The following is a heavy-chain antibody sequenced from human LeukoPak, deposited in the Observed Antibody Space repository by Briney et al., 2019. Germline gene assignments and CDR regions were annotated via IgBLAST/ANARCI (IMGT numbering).Heavy chain of an antibody. CDR3: AEHYYDSVGYYRPETD. D-gene: IGHD3-22*01. Sequence: GGSLRLSCAASGFTFSSYAMHWVRQAPGKGLEWVAVISYDGSNKYYADSVKGRFTISRDNSKNTLYLQMNSLRAEDTVVIYVAEHYYDSVGYYRPETDGGQGTWSPSPQ. CDR2: ISYDGSNK. J-gene: IGHJ4*02. V-gene: IGHV3-30-3*01. CDR1: GFTFSSYA.